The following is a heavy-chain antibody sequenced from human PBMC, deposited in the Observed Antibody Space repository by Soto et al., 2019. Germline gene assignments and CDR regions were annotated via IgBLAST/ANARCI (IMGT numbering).Heavy chain of an antibody. CDR3: ARGKMSSGWYRGTFDY. CDR2: IIPIFGTA. D-gene: IGHD6-19*01. CDR1: GGTFSSYA. Sequence: SVKVSCKASGGTFSSYAISWVRQAPGQGLEWMGGIIPIFGTANYAQKFQGRVTITADESTSTAYMELSSLRSEDTAVYYCARGKMSSGWYRGTFDYWGQGTLVTVSS. V-gene: IGHV1-69*13. J-gene: IGHJ4*02.